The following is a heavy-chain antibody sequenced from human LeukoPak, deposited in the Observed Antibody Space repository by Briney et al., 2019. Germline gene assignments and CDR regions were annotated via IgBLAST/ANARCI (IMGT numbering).Heavy chain of an antibody. V-gene: IGHV3-21*01. CDR1: GFTFSNYA. CDR3: ARDWVSGSYRNWFDP. Sequence: GGSLRLSCAASGFTFSNYAMNWVRQAPGKGLDWVSSITAGGSFKYYADSVEGRFTISRDNAKNSLYLQMNSLRAEDTAVYYCARDWVSGSYRNWFDPWGQGTLVTVSS. J-gene: IGHJ5*02. D-gene: IGHD1-26*01. CDR2: ITAGGSFK.